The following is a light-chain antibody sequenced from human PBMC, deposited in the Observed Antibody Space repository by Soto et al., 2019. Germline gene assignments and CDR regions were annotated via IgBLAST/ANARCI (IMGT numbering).Light chain of an antibody. CDR2: GTS. V-gene: IGKV1-39*01. J-gene: IGKJ5*01. CDR1: QAINTY. Sequence: DIQMTQSPSFLSASVGDRVTISCRASQAINTYLNWYQQKPGKAPKLLIYGTSDLQNGVPSRFSGGGSGTDFTLTISSLQPEDFATYYCQPSYSNLLITFGQGTRLEV. CDR3: QPSYSNLLIT.